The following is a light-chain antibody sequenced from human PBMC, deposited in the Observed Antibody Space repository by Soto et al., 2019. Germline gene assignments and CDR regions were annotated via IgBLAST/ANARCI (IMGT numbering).Light chain of an antibody. CDR1: QSISSW. CDR3: QQYNSYSYT. J-gene: IGKJ2*01. Sequence: DIQMSQSPSTLSSLGYIVTITCRDRQSISSWLAWYQQKSGKAPKLLIYEVSKLASGVPSRFSGSESGTEFTLTINSLQPDDFATYYCQQYNSYSYTFGQGTKVDIK. CDR2: EVS. V-gene: IGKV1-5*03.